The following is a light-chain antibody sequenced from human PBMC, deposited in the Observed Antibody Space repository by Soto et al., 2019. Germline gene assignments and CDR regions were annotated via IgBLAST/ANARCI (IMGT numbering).Light chain of an antibody. Sequence: DIQMTQSPSTLSASVGDRVTITCRASQSISSWLAWYQQKPGKAPKLLIYDASSLESGVPSRFSGSGSGTEFTLTIRSLQPDDFATYYCQQYNSYQYTFGQGNKLEIK. CDR3: QQYNSYQYT. V-gene: IGKV1-5*01. CDR1: QSISSW. J-gene: IGKJ2*01. CDR2: DAS.